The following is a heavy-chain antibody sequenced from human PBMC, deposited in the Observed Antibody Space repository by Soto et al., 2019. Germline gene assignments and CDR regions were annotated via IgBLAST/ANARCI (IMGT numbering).Heavy chain of an antibody. V-gene: IGHV4-38-2*02. CDR3: AREDYYDGTGYYYFFEP. D-gene: IGHD3-22*01. Sequence: SETLSLTCAVSGYSISSGYYWGWIRQPPGKGLEWMGSIFHTGSTYDNPSLKSRVTISVDTSKNHFSLKLNSVTAADTAIYYCAREDYYDGTGYYYFFEPWDQGTLVTVSS. J-gene: IGHJ5*02. CDR1: GYSISSGYY. CDR2: IFHTGST.